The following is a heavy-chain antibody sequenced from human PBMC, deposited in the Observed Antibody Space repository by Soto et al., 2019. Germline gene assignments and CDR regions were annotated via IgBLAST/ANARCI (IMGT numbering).Heavy chain of an antibody. D-gene: IGHD3-3*01. CDR3: ARDTDYDFWSGYYTGLDY. V-gene: IGHV3-21*01. CDR2: ISSSSSYI. J-gene: IGHJ4*02. Sequence: GGSLRLSCAASGFTFSSYSMNWVRQAPGKGLEWVSSISSSSSYIYYAESVKGRFTISRDNAKNSLYLQMNSLRAEDTALYYCARDTDYDFWSGYYTGLDYWGQGTLVTVSS. CDR1: GFTFSSYS.